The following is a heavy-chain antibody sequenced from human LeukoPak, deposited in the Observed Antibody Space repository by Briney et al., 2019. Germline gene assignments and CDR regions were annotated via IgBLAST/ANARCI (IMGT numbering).Heavy chain of an antibody. D-gene: IGHD2-2*01. J-gene: IGHJ4*02. V-gene: IGHV4-61*02. CDR3: AGEYAY. Sequence: PSETLSLTCTVSGGSISSGSYYWNWLRQPAGKGLEWIGLIYTSGSTNYNPSLKSRVTISVDTSKNQVSLKLSSVTAADTAVYYCAGEYAYWGQGTLVTVSS. CDR1: GGSISSGSYY. CDR2: IYTSGST.